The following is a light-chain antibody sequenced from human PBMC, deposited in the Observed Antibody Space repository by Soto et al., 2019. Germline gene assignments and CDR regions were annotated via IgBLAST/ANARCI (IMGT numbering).Light chain of an antibody. CDR3: CSRL. Sequence: QSALTQPASVSGSPGQSITISCTGTSTDPATYDLVSWYQQHPGKAPQLIIYEVAKRPSGVSARFSGSQSGDTASLTISGLQAADEAYYYCCSRLFGGGIQLTVL. CDR1: STDPATYDL. CDR2: EVA. V-gene: IGLV2-23*02. J-gene: IGLJ2*01.